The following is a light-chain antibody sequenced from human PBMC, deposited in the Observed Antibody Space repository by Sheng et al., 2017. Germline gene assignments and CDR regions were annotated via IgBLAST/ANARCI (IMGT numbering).Light chain of an antibody. CDR3: CSYAGSGLRV. CDR1: SSDVGTYNH. CDR2: EVI. Sequence: QSALTQPASVSGSPGQSITISCTGTSSDVGTYNHVSWYQQHPDKAPKLIIYEVIQRPSGVSARFSGSKSANTASLTISGLRTEDEAHYYCCSYAGSGLRVFGTGTKVTVL. J-gene: IGLJ1*01. V-gene: IGLV2-23*02.